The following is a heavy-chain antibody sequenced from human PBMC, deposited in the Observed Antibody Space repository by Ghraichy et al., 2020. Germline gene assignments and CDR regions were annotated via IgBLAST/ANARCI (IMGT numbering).Heavy chain of an antibody. V-gene: IGHV3-53*01. CDR2: IYSGGST. Sequence: GESLNISCAASGFTVSSNYMSWVRQAPGKGLEWVSVIYSGGSTYYADSVKGRFTISRDNSKNTLYLQMNSLRAEDTAVYYCARDRPDQYYYYGMDVWGQGTTVTVSS. CDR3: ARDRPDQYYYYGMDV. CDR1: GFTVSSNY. J-gene: IGHJ6*02. D-gene: IGHD6-6*01.